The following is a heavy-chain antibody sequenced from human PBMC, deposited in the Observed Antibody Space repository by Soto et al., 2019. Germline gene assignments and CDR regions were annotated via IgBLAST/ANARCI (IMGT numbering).Heavy chain of an antibody. CDR2: IYYSGST. V-gene: IGHV4-31*02. CDR3: ARGQTYYYDSSGYPHQANSPDY. J-gene: IGHJ4*02. D-gene: IGHD3-22*01. Sequence: QHPGKGLGWIGYIYYSGSTYYNPSLKSRVTISVDTSKNQFSLKLSSVTAADTAVYYCARGQTYYYDSSGYPHQANSPDYWGQGTLVTVSS.